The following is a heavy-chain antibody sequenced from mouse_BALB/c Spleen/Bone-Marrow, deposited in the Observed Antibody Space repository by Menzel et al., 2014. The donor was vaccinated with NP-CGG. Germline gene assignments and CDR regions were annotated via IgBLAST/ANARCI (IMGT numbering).Heavy chain of an antibody. CDR1: GFTFNTYA. CDR2: IRSKNNNYAT. V-gene: IGHV10-1*02. J-gene: IGHJ1*01. Sequence: EVQLVESGGGLVQPKGSLKLSCAASGFTFNTYAMNWVRQAPGKGLEWVARIRSKNNNYATYYADSVKDRFTISRDDSQSMLYLQMNNLKTEDTAMYYCVRQGIAHWYFDVWGAGTTVTVSS. CDR3: VRQGIAHWYFDV. D-gene: IGHD6-1*01.